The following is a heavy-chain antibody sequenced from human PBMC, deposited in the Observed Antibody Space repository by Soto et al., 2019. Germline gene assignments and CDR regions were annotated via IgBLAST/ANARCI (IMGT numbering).Heavy chain of an antibody. J-gene: IGHJ4*02. D-gene: IGHD4-4*01. V-gene: IGHV4-38-2*01. CDR2: IYHSGST. CDR1: GYSISSGYY. Sequence: KASETLSLTCGVSGYSISSGYYWGWIRQPPGKGLEWIGSIYHSGSTYYNPSLKSRVTILVDTSKNQFSLKLSSVTAADTAVYYCARTAVTTFELDYWGQGTLVTVSS. CDR3: ARTAVTTFELDY.